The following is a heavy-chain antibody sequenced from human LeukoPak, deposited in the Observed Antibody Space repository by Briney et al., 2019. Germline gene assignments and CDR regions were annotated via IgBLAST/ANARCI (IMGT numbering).Heavy chain of an antibody. CDR2: INHSGST. V-gene: IGHV4-34*01. CDR1: GGSFSSYY. Sequence: SETLSLTCAVYGGSFSSYYWSWIRQPPGKGLEWIGEINHSGSTNYNPSLKSRVTISVDTSKNQFSLKLSSVTAADTAVYYCARSLVLDPMDFWGYYFDYWGQGALVTVSS. CDR3: ARSLVLDPMDFWGYYFDY. J-gene: IGHJ4*02. D-gene: IGHD2-8*02.